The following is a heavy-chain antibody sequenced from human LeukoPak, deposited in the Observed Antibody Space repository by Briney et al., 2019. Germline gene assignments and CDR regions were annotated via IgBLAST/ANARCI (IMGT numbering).Heavy chain of an antibody. CDR3: ARQEVYYDSSGYYYGNDAFDI. J-gene: IGHJ3*02. CDR2: IYYSGST. V-gene: IGHV4-39*01. Sequence: KSSETLSLTCTVSGGSISSSSYYWGWIRQPPGKGLEWIGSIYYSGSTYYNPSLKSRVTISVDTSKNQFSLKLSSVTAADTAVYCCARQEVYYDSSGYYYGNDAFDIWGQGTMVTVSS. CDR1: GGSISSSSYY. D-gene: IGHD3-22*01.